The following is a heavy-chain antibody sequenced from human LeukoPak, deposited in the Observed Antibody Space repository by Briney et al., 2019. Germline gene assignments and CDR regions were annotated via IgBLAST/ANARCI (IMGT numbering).Heavy chain of an antibody. CDR2: ISYDGSKK. CDR1: GFRFSNYA. CDR3: ARGQGQLWSFDY. D-gene: IGHD5-18*01. Sequence: GGSLRLSCAASGFRFSNYAMHWVRQAPGKGLEWVAGISYDGSKKYYADSVKGRFTISRDNAKNSLYLQMNSLRAEDTAVYFCARGQGQLWSFDYWGQGTLVTVSS. V-gene: IGHV3-30*03. J-gene: IGHJ4*02.